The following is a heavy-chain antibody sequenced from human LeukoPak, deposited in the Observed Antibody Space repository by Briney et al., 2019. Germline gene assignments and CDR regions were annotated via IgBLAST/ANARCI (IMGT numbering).Heavy chain of an antibody. CDR3: ARGGHYYDSSAIGAEYFQH. Sequence: GGSLRLSCAASGFTFSSYSMNWVRQAPGKGLEWVSSISSSSSYIYYADAVKGRFTISRDNAKNSLYLQMNSLRAEDTAVYYCARGGHYYDSSAIGAEYFQHWGQGTLVTVSS. CDR2: ISSSSSYI. V-gene: IGHV3-21*01. D-gene: IGHD3-22*01. CDR1: GFTFSSYS. J-gene: IGHJ1*01.